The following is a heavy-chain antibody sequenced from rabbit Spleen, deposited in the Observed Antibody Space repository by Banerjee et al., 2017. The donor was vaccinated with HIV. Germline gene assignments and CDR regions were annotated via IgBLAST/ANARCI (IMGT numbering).Heavy chain of an antibody. V-gene: IGHV1S40*01. CDR2: IYGGDGST. CDR3: ARDLTSVVGWNFNL. D-gene: IGHD1-1*01. Sequence: EESGGDLVKPGASLTLTCTASGFSFSSSYYMCWVRQTPGKGLEWIACIYGGDGSTVYASWAKGRFTISRTSSTTVTLQMTSLTAADTATYFCARDLTSVVGWNFNLWGPGTLVTVS. J-gene: IGHJ4*01. CDR1: GFSFSSSYY.